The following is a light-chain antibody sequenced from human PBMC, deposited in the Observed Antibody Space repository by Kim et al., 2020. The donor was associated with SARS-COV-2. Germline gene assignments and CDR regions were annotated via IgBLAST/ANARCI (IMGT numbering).Light chain of an antibody. J-gene: IGLJ3*02. CDR3: AARDDSLNGPV. V-gene: IGLV1-44*01. Sequence: GQRVTISCSGSRSNIGSNTVNWYQQLPGTAPKLLMYGNSQRPSGVPDRFSGSKSGTSASLAISGLQSEDDADYYCAARDDSLNGPVFGGGTQLTVL. CDR2: GNS. CDR1: RSNIGSNT.